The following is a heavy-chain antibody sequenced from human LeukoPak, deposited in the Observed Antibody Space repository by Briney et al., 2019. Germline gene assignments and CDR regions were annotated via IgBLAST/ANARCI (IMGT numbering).Heavy chain of an antibody. CDR1: GFTFSSYA. D-gene: IGHD6-13*01. J-gene: IGHJ4*02. Sequence: GGSLRLSCAASGFTFSSYAMNWVRQAPGKGLEWVSAISGSGGSTYYADSVKGRFTISRDNSKNTLYLQMNSLRAEDTAVYYCAKAPLSIAAAGLNFDYWGQGTLVTVSS. CDR2: ISGSGGST. V-gene: IGHV3-23*01. CDR3: AKAPLSIAAAGLNFDY.